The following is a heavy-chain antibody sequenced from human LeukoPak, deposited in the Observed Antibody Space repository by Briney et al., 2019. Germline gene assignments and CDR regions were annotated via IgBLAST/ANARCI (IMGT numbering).Heavy chain of an antibody. D-gene: IGHD3-10*01. CDR3: ARESSGGSGYFDY. CDR1: GFTFSDYY. Sequence: NSGGSLRLSCAASGFTFSDYYMSWIRQAPGKGLEWVSYISSSGSTIYYADSVKGRFTISRDNAKNSLYLQMNSLRAEDTAVYYCARESSGGSGYFDYWGQGTLVTVSS. CDR2: ISSSGSTI. J-gene: IGHJ4*02. V-gene: IGHV3-11*04.